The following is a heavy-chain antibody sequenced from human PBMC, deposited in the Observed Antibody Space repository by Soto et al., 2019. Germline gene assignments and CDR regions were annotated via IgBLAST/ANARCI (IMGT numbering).Heavy chain of an antibody. J-gene: IGHJ4*02. D-gene: IGHD3-10*01. Sequence: QITLKESGPTLVKPTQTLTLTCTFSGFSFSVNGVAVGWIRQPPGQALEWLALIYLDDDQRYNPSLKDRLTITKDTSRNQVVHTMTTMDTVDTATYYCAHKRDVSRGFKYWGQGTLVTVSS. CDR1: GFSFSVNGVA. CDR2: IYLDDDQ. V-gene: IGHV2-5*02. CDR3: AHKRDVSRGFKY.